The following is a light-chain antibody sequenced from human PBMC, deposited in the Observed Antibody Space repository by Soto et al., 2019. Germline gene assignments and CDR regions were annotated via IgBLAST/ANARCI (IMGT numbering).Light chain of an antibody. CDR2: GAS. J-gene: IGKJ5*01. V-gene: IGKV3-20*01. Sequence: EIGLTQSPDTLSLSPGGRATLSCRASQSITTRLAWYQQKPGQPPRLLISGASVRASGVPVRITGSGSGTDFTLTISRLEPEDFAVYYCQHYGGSPITFGLGTRLEIK. CDR1: QSITTR. CDR3: QHYGGSPIT.